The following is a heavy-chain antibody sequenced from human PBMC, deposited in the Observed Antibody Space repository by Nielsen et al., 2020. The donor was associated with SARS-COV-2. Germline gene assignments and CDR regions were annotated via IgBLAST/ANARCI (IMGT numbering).Heavy chain of an antibody. D-gene: IGHD3-10*01. J-gene: IGHJ4*02. Sequence: ASVQVSCKTSGYTFSTYYIHWVRQAPGQGLEWMGIINPSDDRATYTQRFRGRLTMTSDTSMSTVYMELSSLRSDDTALYYCARNEYSYGSGIHYWGQGTQLTVSS. CDR2: INPSDDRA. CDR3: ARNEYSYGSGIHY. CDR1: GYTFSTYY. V-gene: IGHV1-46*01.